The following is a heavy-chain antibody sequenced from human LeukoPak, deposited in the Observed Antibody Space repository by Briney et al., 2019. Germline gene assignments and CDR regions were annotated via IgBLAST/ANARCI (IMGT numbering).Heavy chain of an antibody. CDR2: IIPIFGTA. V-gene: IGHV1-69*01. CDR1: GGTFSSYA. CDR3: ASSERSFGVVITAPIDY. Sequence: ASVKVSCEASGGTFSSYAISWVRQAPGQGLEWMGGIIPIFGTANYAQKFQGRVTITADESTSTAYMELSSLRSEDTAVYYCASSERSFGVVITAPIDYWGQGTLVTVSS. D-gene: IGHD3-3*01. J-gene: IGHJ4*02.